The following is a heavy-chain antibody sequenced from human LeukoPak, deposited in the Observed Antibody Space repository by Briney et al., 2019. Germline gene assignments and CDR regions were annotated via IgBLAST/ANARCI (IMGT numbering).Heavy chain of an antibody. J-gene: IGHJ4*02. CDR1: GFTSDDYG. D-gene: IGHD2-8*01. CDR2: INRNGDNT. V-gene: IGHV3-20*04. CDR3: ARGFRNGPFDC. Sequence: PGGSLRLSCEASGFTSDDYGMSWVRQVPGKGLEWVSGINRNGDNTDYADSVKGRFTISRDNAKNSHFLQMNSLRVEDTAFYYCARGFRNGPFDCWGQGTLVTVSS.